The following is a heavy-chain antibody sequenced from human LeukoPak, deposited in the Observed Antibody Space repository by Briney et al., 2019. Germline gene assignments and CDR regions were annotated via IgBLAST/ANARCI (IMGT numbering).Heavy chain of an antibody. Sequence: ESLSLTCTVSGGSIRSYYWSWIRQPPGKGLEWIGYIYYSGSTNYNPSLKSRVTISVDTSKNQFSLKLSSVTVADTAVYYSARAKVRGVTYAPFDYWCQGTLVTVSS. V-gene: IGHV4-59*01. CDR2: IYYSGST. CDR3: ARAKVRGVTYAPFDY. D-gene: IGHD3-10*01. J-gene: IGHJ4*02. CDR1: GGSIRSYY.